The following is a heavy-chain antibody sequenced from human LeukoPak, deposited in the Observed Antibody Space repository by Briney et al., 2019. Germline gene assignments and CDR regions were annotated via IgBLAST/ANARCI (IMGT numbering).Heavy chain of an antibody. CDR3: ARAGSSGWYELDY. J-gene: IGHJ4*02. D-gene: IGHD6-19*01. Sequence: ASVKVSCKASGYTFTGYYMHWVRQAPGQGLEWMGWINPNSGGTNYAQKFRGRVTMARDTSISTAYMELSRLRSDDTAVYYCARAGSSGWYELDYWGQGTLVTVSS. CDR2: INPNSGGT. V-gene: IGHV1-2*02. CDR1: GYTFTGYY.